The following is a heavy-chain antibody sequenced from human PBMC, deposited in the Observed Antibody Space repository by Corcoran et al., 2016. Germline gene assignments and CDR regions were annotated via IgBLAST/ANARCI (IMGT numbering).Heavy chain of an antibody. CDR1: GFTFSGSA. J-gene: IGHJ4*02. D-gene: IGHD3-16*01. Sequence: EVQLVESGGGLVQPGGSLKLSCAASGFTFSGSAMHWVRQASGKGLEWVGRIRSKANSYATAYAASVKGRFTISRDDSKNTAYLQMNSLKTDDTSVYYWTRHGGNQDYWGQGTLVTVSS. V-gene: IGHV3-73*02. CDR2: IRSKANSYAT. CDR3: TRHGGNQDY.